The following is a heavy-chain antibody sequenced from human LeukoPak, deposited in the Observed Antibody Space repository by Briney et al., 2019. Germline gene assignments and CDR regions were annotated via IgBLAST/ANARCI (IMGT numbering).Heavy chain of an antibody. CDR3: ARDRSSVVLLDAFDT. CDR2: ISSSSSYI. V-gene: IGHV3-21*01. CDR1: VFTFSSYT. D-gene: IGHD2-15*01. J-gene: IGHJ3*02. Sequence: VGSLRLSCAASVFTFSSYTMNWVRQAPGKGLEWVSSISSSSSYIYYADSVKGRFTISRDNAKKSLYLQMNSLRAEDTAVYYCARDRSSVVLLDAFDTWGQGTMVTVSS.